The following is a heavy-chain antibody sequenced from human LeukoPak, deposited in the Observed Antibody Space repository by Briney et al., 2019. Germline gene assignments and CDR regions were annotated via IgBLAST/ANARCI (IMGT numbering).Heavy chain of an antibody. V-gene: IGHV3-21*04. D-gene: IGHD4-23*01. CDR3: AGYGGFSK. Sequence: GGSPRLSCAASGFTFGSYSMNWVRQAPGKGLEWVSSISSSSSYIYYADSVKGRFTISRDNSKNTVYLQMNSLRAEDMAIYYCAGYGGFSKWGQGTHVTVSS. CDR2: ISSSSSYI. CDR1: GFTFGSYS. J-gene: IGHJ4*02.